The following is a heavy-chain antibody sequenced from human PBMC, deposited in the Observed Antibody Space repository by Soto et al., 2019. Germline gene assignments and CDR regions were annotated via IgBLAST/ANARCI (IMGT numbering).Heavy chain of an antibody. D-gene: IGHD3-22*01. V-gene: IGHV3-30*18. CDR3: AKGSRVYYDSSGPDY. Sequence: GGSLRLSCAASGFTFSSYGMHWVRQAPGKGLEWVAVISYDGSNKYYADSVKGRFTISRDNSKNTLYLQMNSLRAEDTAVYYCAKGSRVYYDSSGPDYWGQGTLVTVSS. J-gene: IGHJ4*02. CDR2: ISYDGSNK. CDR1: GFTFSSYG.